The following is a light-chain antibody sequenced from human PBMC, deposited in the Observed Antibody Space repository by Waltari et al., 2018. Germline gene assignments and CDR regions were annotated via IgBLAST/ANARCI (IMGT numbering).Light chain of an antibody. CDR3: HQFYVAPHT. Sequence: DIVMTQSPDSLAVSLGERATIHCKPSPPVLYSANNKNYLAWYQQKPGQPPKLLIYLASTRESGVPDRFSGSGSGTDFTLTISSLQAEDVAVYYCHQFYVAPHTFGQGTRLVIK. CDR2: LAS. V-gene: IGKV4-1*01. CDR1: PPVLYSANNKNY. J-gene: IGKJ2*01.